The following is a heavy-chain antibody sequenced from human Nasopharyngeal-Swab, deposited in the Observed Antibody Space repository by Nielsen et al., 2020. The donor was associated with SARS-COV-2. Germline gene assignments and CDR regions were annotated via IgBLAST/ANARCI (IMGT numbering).Heavy chain of an antibody. D-gene: IGHD3-3*01. J-gene: IGHJ5*02. CDR1: GSSLSTSGMC. CDR3: ARSELRFLEWSSFDP. CDR2: IDWGDDK. V-gene: IGHV2-70*01. Sequence: SGPTLVKPTQTLTLTCTFSGSSLSTSGMCVSWIRQPPGKALEWLALIDWGDDKYYSTSLKTRLTISKDTSKNQVVLTMTNMDPVDTATYYCARSELRFLEWSSFDPWGQGTLVTVSS.